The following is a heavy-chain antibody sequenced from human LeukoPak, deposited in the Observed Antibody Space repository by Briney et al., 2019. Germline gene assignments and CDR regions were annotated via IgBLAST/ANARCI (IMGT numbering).Heavy chain of an antibody. CDR2: MYIRGST. D-gene: IGHD3-10*01. CDR3: ARIGYGSGSPTNL. Sequence: SETLSLICTVSGGSISSGSYYWSWIRRPAWKGLEWIGRMYIRGSTDYNPSLKSRVTISVDTSKNQFPLKLTSVIAADTAVYYCARIGYGSGSPTNLWGQGTLVTVSS. V-gene: IGHV4-61*02. J-gene: IGHJ5*02. CDR1: GGSISSGSYY.